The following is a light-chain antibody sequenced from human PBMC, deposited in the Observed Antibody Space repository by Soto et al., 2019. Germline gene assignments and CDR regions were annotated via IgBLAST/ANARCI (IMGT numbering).Light chain of an antibody. CDR2: GSS. CDR1: RSVASKY. J-gene: IGKJ3*01. V-gene: IGKV3-20*01. Sequence: VLTQSPGTLSLSPGERATLSCRASRSVASKYFAWYQQKPGGAPRLLIYGSSNRATGIPDRFSGSVSVTDFTLTVIRLESEDFGVFLCQHELTFGPGT. CDR3: QHELT.